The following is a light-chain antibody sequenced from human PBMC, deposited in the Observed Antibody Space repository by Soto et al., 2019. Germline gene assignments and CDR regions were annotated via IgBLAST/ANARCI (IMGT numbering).Light chain of an antibody. Sequence: SGWTQSPGTLSLSTGERATLSCRASQSVSSNYLAWYQQKPGQAPRLLIYGASNRATGIPDRFSGSGSGTDFTLTISRLEPEDFAVYYCQQYGSSGTFGQGTKVDIK. CDR2: GAS. CDR3: QQYGSSGT. V-gene: IGKV3-20*01. J-gene: IGKJ1*01. CDR1: QSVSSNY.